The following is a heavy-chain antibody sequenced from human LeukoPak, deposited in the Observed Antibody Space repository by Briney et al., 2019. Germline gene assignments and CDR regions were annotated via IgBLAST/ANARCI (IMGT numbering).Heavy chain of an antibody. CDR1: GGSISSYC. Sequence: SETLSLTCTVSGGSISSYCWSWIRQPPGKGLEWIGYIYYSGSTNYNPSLKSRVTISVGTSKNQFSLKLSSVTAADTAVYYCARASYDFWSGYYPAIDYWGQGTLVTVSS. D-gene: IGHD3-3*01. V-gene: IGHV4-59*01. CDR3: ARASYDFWSGYYPAIDY. CDR2: IYYSGST. J-gene: IGHJ4*02.